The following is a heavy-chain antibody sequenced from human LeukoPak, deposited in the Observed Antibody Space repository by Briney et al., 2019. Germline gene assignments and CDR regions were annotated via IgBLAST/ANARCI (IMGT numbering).Heavy chain of an antibody. Sequence: SETLSLTCTVSGGSISSSSYYWGWIRQPPGKGLECIGSIYYSGSTYYNPSLKSRVTISVDTSKNQFSLKLSSVTAADTAVYYCARSLSGIAVAAHFDYWGQGALVTVSS. J-gene: IGHJ4*02. D-gene: IGHD6-19*01. V-gene: IGHV4-39*07. CDR2: IYYSGST. CDR3: ARSLSGIAVAAHFDY. CDR1: GGSISSSSYY.